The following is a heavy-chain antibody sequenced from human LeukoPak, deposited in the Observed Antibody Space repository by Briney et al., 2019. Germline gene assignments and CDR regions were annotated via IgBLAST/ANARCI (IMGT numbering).Heavy chain of an antibody. J-gene: IGHJ4*02. V-gene: IGHV3-23*01. CDR3: AKGYCSGGSCYPGGFDY. CDR1: GFTFSSYA. Sequence: QTGGSLRLSCAASGFTFSSYAMSWVRQAPGKGLEWVSAISGSGGSTYYADSVKGRFTISRDNSKNTLYLQMNSLRAEDTAVYYCAKGYCSGGSCYPGGFDYWGQGTLVTVSS. CDR2: ISGSGGST. D-gene: IGHD2-15*01.